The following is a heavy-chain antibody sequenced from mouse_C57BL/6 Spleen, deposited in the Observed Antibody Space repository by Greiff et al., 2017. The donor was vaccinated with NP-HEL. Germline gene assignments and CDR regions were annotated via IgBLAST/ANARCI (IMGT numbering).Heavy chain of an antibody. Sequence: QVQLQQPGAELVKPGASVKMSCKASGYTFTSYWITWVKQRPGQGLEWIGDIYPGSGSTNYNEKFKSKATLTVDTSSSTAYMQLISLTSEDSAVYYCARRGTTVVAGDYFDYWGQGTTLTVSS. CDR3: ARRGTTVVAGDYFDY. D-gene: IGHD1-1*01. CDR1: GYTFTSYW. J-gene: IGHJ2*01. V-gene: IGHV1-55*01. CDR2: IYPGSGST.